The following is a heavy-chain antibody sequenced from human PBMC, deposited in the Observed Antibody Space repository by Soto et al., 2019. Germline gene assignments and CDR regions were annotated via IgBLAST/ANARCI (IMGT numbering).Heavy chain of an antibody. D-gene: IGHD1-26*01. Sequence: QVQLVRTGAEVKKPGSSVKVSCKASGGTFNRYAFSWVRQAPGQGLEWMEGFIPVLGPANYAQRFHGRVTITADKPTSTAYMELTSLTSEDTAVYFGARGATTTGWFDYWGQGTLVTVSS. CDR1: GGTFNRYA. V-gene: IGHV1-69*06. CDR3: ARGATTTGWFDY. J-gene: IGHJ4*02. CDR2: FIPVLGPA.